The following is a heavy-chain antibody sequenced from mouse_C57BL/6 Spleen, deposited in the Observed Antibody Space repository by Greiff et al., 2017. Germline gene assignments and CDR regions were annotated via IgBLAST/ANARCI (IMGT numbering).Heavy chain of an antibody. CDR2: IDPSDSYT. D-gene: IGHD2-3*01. CDR1: GYTFTSYW. Sequence: QVQLQQPGAELVKPGASVKLSCKASGYTFTSYWMQWVKQRPGQGLEWIGEIDPSDSYTKYNQKFKGKSTLTVDKSSSTAYMQLSSLTSEDSAVYYCASSIYVGYRGFAYWGQGTLVTVSA. CDR3: ASSIYVGYRGFAY. J-gene: IGHJ3*01. V-gene: IGHV1-50*01.